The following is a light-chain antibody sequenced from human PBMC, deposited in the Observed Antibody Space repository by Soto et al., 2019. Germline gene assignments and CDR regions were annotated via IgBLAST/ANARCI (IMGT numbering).Light chain of an antibody. CDR3: MQGLQSPAT. CDR2: WGS. J-gene: IGKJ1*01. V-gene: IGKV2-28*01. CDR1: QSLLHSNGYNY. Sequence: DIVMTQSPLSLPVTPGEPASISCRSSQSLLHSNGYNYLDWYLQKPWQSPQLLIYWGSNRAFGVTDMFSGSGSGTVFTLKINSVEAEDVGVYFCMQGLQSPATVGQGTKVEIK.